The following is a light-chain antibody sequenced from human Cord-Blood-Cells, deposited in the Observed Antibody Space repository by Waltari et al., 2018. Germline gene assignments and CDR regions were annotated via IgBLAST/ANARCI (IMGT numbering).Light chain of an antibody. V-gene: IGLV2-11*01. CDR3: CSYAGSYV. CDR1: SSDVGGYNY. J-gene: IGLJ1*01. CDR2: DVS. Sequence: QSALTQPRSVSGSPGQSVTISCTGTSSDVGGYNYVSWYQQHPGKAPKLMIYDVSKRPSGVPYRFSGSKSGNTASLTISGLQAEDGADYYCCSYAGSYVFGTGTKVTVL.